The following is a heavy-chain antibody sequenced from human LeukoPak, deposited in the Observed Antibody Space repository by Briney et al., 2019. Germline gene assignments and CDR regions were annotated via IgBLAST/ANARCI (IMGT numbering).Heavy chain of an antibody. CDR3: ARGTALQDY. CDR2: INSDGSAT. D-gene: IGHD2/OR15-2a*01. Sequence: GGSLRLSCAASGFTFNPYWMHWVRQAPGKGLVWVSDINSDGSATNYADSVKGRFTISRDNAQNTLYLQMNSLRAEDTAVYYCARGTALQDYWGQGTLVTVSS. J-gene: IGHJ4*02. CDR1: GFTFNPYW. V-gene: IGHV3-74*01.